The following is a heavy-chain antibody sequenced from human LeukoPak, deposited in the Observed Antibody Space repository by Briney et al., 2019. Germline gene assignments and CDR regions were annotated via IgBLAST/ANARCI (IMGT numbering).Heavy chain of an antibody. J-gene: IGHJ4*02. Sequence: GGSLRLSCAASGFTFSSYWMSWVRQAPGKGLEWVANIKQDGSEKYYVDSVKGRFTISRDNSKNTLYLQVNSLRAEDTAVYYCAKGVGYYCDSSGYPDYWGQGTLVTVSS. CDR3: AKGVGYYCDSSGYPDY. D-gene: IGHD3-22*01. V-gene: IGHV3-7*03. CDR2: IKQDGSEK. CDR1: GFTFSSYW.